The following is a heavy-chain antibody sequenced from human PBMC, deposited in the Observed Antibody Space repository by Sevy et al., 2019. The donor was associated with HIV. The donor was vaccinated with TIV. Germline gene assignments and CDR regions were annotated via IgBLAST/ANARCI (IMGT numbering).Heavy chain of an antibody. V-gene: IGHV4-39*02. D-gene: IGHD3-16*01. CDR1: GGSISSSSYY. CDR3: ARESLAFAGGGGMDV. J-gene: IGHJ6*02. Sequence: SETLSLTCTVSGGSISSSSYYWGWIRQPPGKGLEWIGSIYYSGSTYYNSSLKSRVTISVDTSKNQFSLKLSSVTAADTAVYYCARESLAFAGGGGMDVWGQGTTVTVSS. CDR2: IYYSGST.